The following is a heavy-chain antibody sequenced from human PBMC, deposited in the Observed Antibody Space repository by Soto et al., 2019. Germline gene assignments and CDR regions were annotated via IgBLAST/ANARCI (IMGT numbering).Heavy chain of an antibody. CDR3: ARGLIGLWPHYYYGMDV. J-gene: IGHJ6*02. CDR2: IYYNETT. D-gene: IGHD3-16*01. Sequence: TSETLSLTLTLSRGPISSDDYYRTRIRQPPGKGLEWIVSIYYNETTYYSPSPKGRVTKSVDTSSNQSSLRVSSVTAADTAVYYCARGLIGLWPHYYYGMDVWGQGTTFTVSS. CDR1: RGPISSDDYY. V-gene: IGHV4-30-4*01.